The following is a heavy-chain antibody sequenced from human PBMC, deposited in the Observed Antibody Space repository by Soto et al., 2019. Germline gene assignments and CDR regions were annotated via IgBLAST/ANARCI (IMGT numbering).Heavy chain of an antibody. V-gene: IGHV4-61*01. CDR3: ARDRLGSYPYYYYGMDV. Sequence: SETLSLTCTVSGGSVSSGSYYWSWIRQPPGKGLEWIGYIYYSGSTNYNPSLKSRVTISVDTSKNQFSLKLSSVTAADTAVYYCARDRLGSYPYYYYGMDVWGQGTTVTVSS. D-gene: IGHD6-6*01. J-gene: IGHJ6*02. CDR2: IYYSGST. CDR1: GGSVSSGSYY.